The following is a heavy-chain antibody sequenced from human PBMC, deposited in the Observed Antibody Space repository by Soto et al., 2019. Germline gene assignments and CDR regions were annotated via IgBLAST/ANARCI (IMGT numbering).Heavy chain of an antibody. CDR1: DYTFTNFG. Sequence: QVQLEQSGSELKKPGASVKVSCKASDYTFTNFGISWVRQAPGQGFEWMGWISAHNGNTNYAQKFQGRLPMPTDTSTSTAYMELRSLGSDATALYYCARDSVEEYRSRWYHWGQGTLATVSS. V-gene: IGHV1-18*01. D-gene: IGHD6-6*01. J-gene: IGHJ5*02. CDR3: ARDSVEEYRSRWYH. CDR2: ISAHNGNT.